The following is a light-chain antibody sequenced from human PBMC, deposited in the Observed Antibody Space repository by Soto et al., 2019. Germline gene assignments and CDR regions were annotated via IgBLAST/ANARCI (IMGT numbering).Light chain of an antibody. CDR1: QSVSNNY. J-gene: IGKJ1*01. CDR2: GAS. V-gene: IGKV3-20*01. Sequence: EIVLTQSPGTLALSPGERATLSCRASQSVSNNYLAWYQQKPGHAPSLLIYGASNRATGIPDRLSGSGSGTDFTLTISRLEPEDFPVYYCQQYGTSGTFGQGTKVDIK. CDR3: QQYGTSGT.